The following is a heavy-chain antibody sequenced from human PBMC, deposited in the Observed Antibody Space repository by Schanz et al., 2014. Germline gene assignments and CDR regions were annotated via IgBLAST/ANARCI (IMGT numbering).Heavy chain of an antibody. CDR1: GFTFSSYT. Sequence: EVQLAESGGGLVKPGGSLRLSCAASGFTFSSYTMNWVRQAPGKGLEWVSSISSGSDCIYYGDSVKGRFTVSRDNAKNSLFLLMNSPRAEDTAVDYCARRKSWSASSYVYQYAMDVWGQGTTVTVSS. V-gene: IGHV3-21*02. CDR3: ARRKSWSASSYVYQYAMDV. CDR2: ISSGSDCI. D-gene: IGHD6-13*01. J-gene: IGHJ6*02.